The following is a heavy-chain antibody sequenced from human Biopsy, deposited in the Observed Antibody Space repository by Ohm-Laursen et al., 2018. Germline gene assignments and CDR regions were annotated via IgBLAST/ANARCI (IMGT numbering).Heavy chain of an antibody. V-gene: IGHV4-34*08. CDR2: INQAGTT. CDR3: GNEVHGRDY. D-gene: IGHD2-15*01. Sequence: PSQTLSLTCAVFGKTFSDYQWSWIRQPPGKGREGIGQINQAGTTNYNPSLKIRVSISADASKYEFSLRLTSVTAADTAVYLCGNEVHGRDYWGLGAQVTVSS. J-gene: IGHJ4*02. CDR1: GKTFSDYQ.